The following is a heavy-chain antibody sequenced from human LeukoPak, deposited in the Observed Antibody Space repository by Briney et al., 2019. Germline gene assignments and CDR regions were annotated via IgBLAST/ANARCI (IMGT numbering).Heavy chain of an antibody. CDR2: IYHSGST. D-gene: IGHD2-15*01. V-gene: IGHV4-59*08. CDR1: GGSISSYY. J-gene: IGHJ4*02. CDR3: ARHSRWTVFDY. Sequence: SETLSLTCTVSGGSISSYYWSWIRQPPGKGLEWIGYIYHSGSTNYSPSLKSRVTISVDTSKNQFSLRLSSVTAADTALYYCARHSRWTVFDYWGQGTLVTVSS.